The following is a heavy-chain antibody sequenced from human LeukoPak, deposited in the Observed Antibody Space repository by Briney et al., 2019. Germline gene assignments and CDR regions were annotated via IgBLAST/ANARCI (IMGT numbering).Heavy chain of an antibody. CDR3: ARDGYYDSSGVDAFDI. J-gene: IGHJ3*02. D-gene: IGHD3-22*01. CDR1: GYTFTSYG. V-gene: IGHV1-18*01. CDR2: ISAYNGNT. Sequence: ASVKVSCKASGYTFTSYGISWVRQAPGQGLEWMGWISAYNGNTNYAQKLQGRVTVTTDTSTSTAYMELRSLRSDDTAVYYCARDGYYDSSGVDAFDIWGQGTMVTVSS.